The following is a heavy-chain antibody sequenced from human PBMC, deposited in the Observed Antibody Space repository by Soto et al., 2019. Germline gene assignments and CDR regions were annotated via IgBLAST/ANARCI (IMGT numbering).Heavy chain of an antibody. CDR1: GFTFSSYS. Sequence: EVQLVESGGGLVKPGGSLRLSCAASGFTFSSYSMNWVRQAPGKGLEWVSSISSSSSYIYYADSVKGRFTISRDNAKNSLYLQMNSLRAEDTAVYYCARDQYYYDSSGYYLNWFDPWGQGTLVTVSS. D-gene: IGHD3-22*01. J-gene: IGHJ5*02. CDR2: ISSSSSYI. CDR3: ARDQYYYDSSGYYLNWFDP. V-gene: IGHV3-21*01.